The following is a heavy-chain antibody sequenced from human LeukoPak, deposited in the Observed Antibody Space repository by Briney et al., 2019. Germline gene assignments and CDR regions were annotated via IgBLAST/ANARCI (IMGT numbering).Heavy chain of an antibody. V-gene: IGHV3-66*01. CDR1: GFTFNNYA. Sequence: GGSLRLSCAASGFTFNNYAMSWVRQAPGKGLEWVSFIYSGGSTYYADSVKGRFTISRDNSKNTLYLQMNSLRAEDTAVYYCAKDLIAWGQGTLVTVSS. J-gene: IGHJ5*02. CDR2: IYSGGST. CDR3: AKDLIA.